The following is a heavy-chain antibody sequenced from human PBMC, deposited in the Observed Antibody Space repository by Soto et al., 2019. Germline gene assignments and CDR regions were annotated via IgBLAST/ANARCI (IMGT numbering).Heavy chain of an antibody. J-gene: IGHJ5*02. Sequence: PSETLSLTCTVSGASISGFYWSWIRKSAGKGLEWIGRIYATGTTDYNPSLKSRVMMSVDTSKKQFSLKLRTVTAADTAVYYCVRDGTKTLRDWFDPWGQGISVTVSS. CDR2: IYATGTT. CDR1: GASISGFY. D-gene: IGHD1-1*01. V-gene: IGHV4-4*07. CDR3: VRDGTKTLRDWFDP.